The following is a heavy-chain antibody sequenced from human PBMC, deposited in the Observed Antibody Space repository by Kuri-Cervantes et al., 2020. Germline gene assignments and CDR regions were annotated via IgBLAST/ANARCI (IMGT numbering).Heavy chain of an antibody. J-gene: IGHJ4*02. Sequence: SETLSLTCTVSGGSISSYYWSWIRQPPGKGLEWIGYIYYSGSTNYNPSLKSRVTISVDTSKNQFSLKLSSVTAADTAVYYCARGGYSYGYYFDYWGQGTLVTVSS. CDR3: ARGGYSYGYYFDY. CDR2: IYYSGST. CDR1: GGSISSYY. V-gene: IGHV4-59*01. D-gene: IGHD5-18*01.